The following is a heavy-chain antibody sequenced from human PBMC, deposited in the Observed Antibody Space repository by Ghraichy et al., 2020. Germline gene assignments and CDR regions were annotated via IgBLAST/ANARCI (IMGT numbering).Heavy chain of an antibody. D-gene: IGHD4-23*01. J-gene: IGHJ4*02. CDR1: GYTFTSYY. CDR2: INPSGGST. V-gene: IGHV1-46*01. Sequence: ASVKVSCKASGYTFTSYYMHWVRQAPGQGLEWMGIINPSGGSTSYAQKFQGRVTMTRDTSTSTVYMELSSLRSEDTAVYYCARDGGGRGGYSRFDYWGQGTLVTVSS. CDR3: ARDGGGRGGYSRFDY.